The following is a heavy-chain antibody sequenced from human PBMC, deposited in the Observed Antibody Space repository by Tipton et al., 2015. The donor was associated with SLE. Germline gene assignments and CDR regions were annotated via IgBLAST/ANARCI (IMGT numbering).Heavy chain of an antibody. Sequence: TLSLTCTVSGGSIKISDYYWGWIRQSPEKGLEWIGNIYFTGYAYYNPSLKSRVTISVDTSTNQFSLRLTSLTAADTAVYYCARVVYSFSDAFDIWGQGTLVTVSS. CDR3: ARVVYSFSDAFDI. CDR1: GGSIKISDYY. CDR2: IYFTGYA. D-gene: IGHD6-13*01. V-gene: IGHV4-39*07. J-gene: IGHJ3*02.